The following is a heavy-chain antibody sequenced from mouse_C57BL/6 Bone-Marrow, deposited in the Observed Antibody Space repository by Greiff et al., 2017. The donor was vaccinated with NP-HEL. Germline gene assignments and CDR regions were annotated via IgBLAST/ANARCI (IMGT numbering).Heavy chain of an antibody. D-gene: IGHD1-1*01. Sequence: EVQVVESGEGLVKPGGSLKLTCAASGFTFSSYAMSWVRQTPEKRLEWVAYISSGGDYIYYADTVKGRFTISRDNARNTLYLQMSSLKSEDTAMYYCTRDYYGSSPHWYFDVWGTGTTVTVSS. CDR3: TRDYYGSSPHWYFDV. V-gene: IGHV5-9-1*02. CDR1: GFTFSSYA. CDR2: ISSGGDYI. J-gene: IGHJ1*03.